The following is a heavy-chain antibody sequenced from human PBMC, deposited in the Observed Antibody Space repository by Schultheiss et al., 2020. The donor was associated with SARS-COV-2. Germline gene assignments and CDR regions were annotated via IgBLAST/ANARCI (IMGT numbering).Heavy chain of an antibody. Sequence: SETLSLTCTVSGGSISSGSYYWSWIRQPPGKGLEWIGYIYYSGSTNYNPSLKSRVTISVDTSKNQFSLKLSSVTAADTAVYYCARDPGARGHYYYYYGMDVWGQGTTVTVSS. CDR3: ARDPGARGHYYYYYGMDV. CDR1: GGSISSGSYY. V-gene: IGHV4-61*01. J-gene: IGHJ6*02. CDR2: IYYSGST. D-gene: IGHD3-10*01.